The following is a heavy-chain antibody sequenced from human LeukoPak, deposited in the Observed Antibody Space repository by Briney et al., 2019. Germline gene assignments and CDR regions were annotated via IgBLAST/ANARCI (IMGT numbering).Heavy chain of an antibody. CDR1: GGSISSSSYY. V-gene: IGHV4-39*07. CDR3: ARDTTLQDRLQNRYYYMDV. D-gene: IGHD4-11*01. CDR2: IYYSGST. J-gene: IGHJ6*03. Sequence: SETLSLTCTVSGGSISSSSYYWGWIRQPPGKGLEWIGSIYYSGSTYYNPSLKSRVTMSVDTSKNQFSLKLSSVTAADTAVYYCARDTTLQDRLQNRYYYMDVWGKGTTVTVSS.